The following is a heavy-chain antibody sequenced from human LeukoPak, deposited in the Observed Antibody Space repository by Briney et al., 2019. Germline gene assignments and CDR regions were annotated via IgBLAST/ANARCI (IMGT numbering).Heavy chain of an antibody. Sequence: ASVKVSCKAPGGTFSSYAISWVRQAPGQGLEWMGRIIPIFGTANYAQKFQGRVTITTDESTSTAYMELSSLRSEDTAVYYCAREFKGSGKSSFDYWGQGTLVTVSS. V-gene: IGHV1-69*05. J-gene: IGHJ4*02. CDR1: GGTFSSYA. D-gene: IGHD3-10*01. CDR3: AREFKGSGKSSFDY. CDR2: IIPIFGTA.